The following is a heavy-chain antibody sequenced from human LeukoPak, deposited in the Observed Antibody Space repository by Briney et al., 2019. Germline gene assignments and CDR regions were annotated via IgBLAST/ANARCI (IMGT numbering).Heavy chain of an antibody. J-gene: IGHJ5*02. V-gene: IGHV4-39*07. Sequence: SENLSLTCTVSGGSISSSSYYWGWIRQPPGKGLEWIGSIYYSGSTYYNPSLKSRVTISVDTSKNQFSLKLSSVTAADTAVYYCARGSGSHGRDWFDPWGQGTLVTVSS. CDR2: IYYSGST. CDR3: ARGSGSHGRDWFDP. CDR1: GGSISSSSYY. D-gene: IGHD1-26*01.